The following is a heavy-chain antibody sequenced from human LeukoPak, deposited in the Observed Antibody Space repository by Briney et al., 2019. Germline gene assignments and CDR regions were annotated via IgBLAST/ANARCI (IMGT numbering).Heavy chain of an antibody. CDR1: GGTLSNYA. CDR2: LVPMFGIA. D-gene: IGHD1-26*01. J-gene: IGHJ4*02. Sequence: GASVKVSCKASGGTLSNYALSWVRQTPGQGLEWMGRLVPMFGIAKYAQMFQGRVTITADKSTTTAYMELSSLRSADTALYFCARGPLILGDYYFDSWGQGTLVTVSS. CDR3: ARGPLILGDYYFDS. V-gene: IGHV1-69*10.